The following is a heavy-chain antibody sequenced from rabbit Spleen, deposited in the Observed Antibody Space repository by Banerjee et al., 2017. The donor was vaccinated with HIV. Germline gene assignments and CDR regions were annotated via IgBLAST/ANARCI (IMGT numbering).Heavy chain of an antibody. D-gene: IGHD1-1*01. CDR2: TFSSSGTT. Sequence: QSLEESGGDLVKPGASLTLTCTASGLDFSSSYWICWVRQAPGKGLESIACTFSSSGTTWYASWAKGRFTISKTSSTTVTLQMTSLTAADTATHFCAAGAGSSGYGSKLWGQGTLVTVS. V-gene: IGHV1S40*01. J-gene: IGHJ4*01. CDR3: AAGAGSSGYGSKL. CDR1: GLDFSSSYW.